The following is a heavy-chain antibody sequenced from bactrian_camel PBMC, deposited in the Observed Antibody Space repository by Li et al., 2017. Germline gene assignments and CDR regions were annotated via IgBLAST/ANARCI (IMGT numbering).Heavy chain of an antibody. V-gene: IGHV3S67*01. CDR1: AATDRKFC. D-gene: IGHD5*01. CDR2: IGSDGST. Sequence: DVQLVESGGGSVQAGGSLRLSCVVSAATDRKFCMGWFCQAPGKEREGVATIGSDGSTAYADSVKGRFTISRDSAKATVYLQMNSLLSEDTALYYCATDVGLGWNMYNYWGQGTQVTVS. J-gene: IGHJ4*01. CDR3: ATDVGLGWNMYNY.